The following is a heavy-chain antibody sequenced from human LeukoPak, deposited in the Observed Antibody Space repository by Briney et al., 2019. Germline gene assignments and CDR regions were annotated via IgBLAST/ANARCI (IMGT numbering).Heavy chain of an antibody. CDR2: INPSGGST. D-gene: IGHD3-3*01. Sequence: ASVKVSCKASGYTFTSYYMHWVRQAPGQGLEWMGIINPSGGSTTYAQKFQGRVTMTRDTSTSTVYMELSSLRSEDTAVYYCARSNYDFWSGYSSDALDIWGQGTMVTVSS. CDR1: GYTFTSYY. J-gene: IGHJ3*02. V-gene: IGHV1-46*01. CDR3: ARSNYDFWSGYSSDALDI.